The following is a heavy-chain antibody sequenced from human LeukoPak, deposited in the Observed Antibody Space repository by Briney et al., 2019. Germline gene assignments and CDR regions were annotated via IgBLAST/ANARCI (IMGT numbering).Heavy chain of an antibody. CDR2: INHSGST. CDR3: ARKDGDL. Sequence: PSETLSLTCAVYGGSFSGYYWSWIRQPPGKGLEWIGEINHSGSTNYNPSLKSRVTISVDTSKNQFSLKLNSVTAADTAVYFCARKDGDLWGQGTLVTVSS. V-gene: IGHV4-34*01. CDR1: GGSFSGYY. J-gene: IGHJ4*02.